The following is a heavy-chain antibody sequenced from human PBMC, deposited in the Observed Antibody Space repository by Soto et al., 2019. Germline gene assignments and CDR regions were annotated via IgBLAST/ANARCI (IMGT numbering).Heavy chain of an antibody. CDR1: GFTFSSYA. D-gene: IGHD1-26*01. CDR2: ISGSGGST. CDR3: AKDLLWELSLLDY. Sequence: GGSLRLSCAASGFTFSSYAMSWVRQAPGKGLEWVSAISGSGGSTYYADSVKGRFTISRDNSKNPLYLQMNSLRAEDTAVYYCAKDLLWELSLLDYWGQGTLVTVSS. J-gene: IGHJ4*02. V-gene: IGHV3-23*01.